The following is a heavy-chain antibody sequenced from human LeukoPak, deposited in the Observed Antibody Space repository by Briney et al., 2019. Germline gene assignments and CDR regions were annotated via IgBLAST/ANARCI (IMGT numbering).Heavy chain of an antibody. CDR1: GYTFTSYD. CDR2: MNPNSGNT. D-gene: IGHD5-12*01. CDR3: ARGAVATIPYYYYYGMDV. J-gene: IGHJ6*02. Sequence: GASVKVSCKASGYTFTSYDINWVRQATGQGLEWMGWMNPNSGNTGYAQKFQGRVTMTRNTSISTAYMELSSLRSEDTAVYYCARGAVATIPYYYYYGMDVWGQGTTVTVSS. V-gene: IGHV1-8*01.